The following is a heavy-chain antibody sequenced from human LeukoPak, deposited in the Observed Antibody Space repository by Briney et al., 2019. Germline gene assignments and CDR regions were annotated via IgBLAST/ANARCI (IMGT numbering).Heavy chain of an antibody. J-gene: IGHJ6*04. V-gene: IGHV3-30*18. D-gene: IGHD2-2*01. Sequence: GGSLRLSCAASGFNFSSYGMHWVRQAPGKGLEWVAVISYDGSNKYYADSVKGRFTISRDNSKNTLYLQMNSLRTEDTAVYYCAKLIVVVPAPRDGMDVWGKGTTVTVSS. CDR2: ISYDGSNK. CDR1: GFNFSSYG. CDR3: AKLIVVVPAPRDGMDV.